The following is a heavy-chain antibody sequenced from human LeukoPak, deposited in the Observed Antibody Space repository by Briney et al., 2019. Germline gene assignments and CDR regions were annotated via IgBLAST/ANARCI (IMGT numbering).Heavy chain of an antibody. CDR1: GYTFTSYG. Sequence: ASVKVSCKASGYTFTSYGISWVRQAPGQGLEWMGWISAYNGNTNYAQKLQGRVTMTTDTSTSTAYMELRSLRSDDTAVYYCARVRIQLWPRRGYYFDYWGQGTLVTVSS. CDR3: ARVRIQLWPRRGYYFDY. CDR2: ISAYNGNT. V-gene: IGHV1-18*01. D-gene: IGHD5-18*01. J-gene: IGHJ4*02.